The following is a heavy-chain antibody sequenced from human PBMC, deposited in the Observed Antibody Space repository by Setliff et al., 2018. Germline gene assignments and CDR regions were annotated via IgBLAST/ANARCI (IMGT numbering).Heavy chain of an antibody. D-gene: IGHD3-10*01. CDR3: ARHEFVGGYYGSVTYRHFDY. CDR1: GDSISSTSYQ. J-gene: IGHJ4*02. CDR2: IYYTGTA. V-gene: IGHV4-39*01. Sequence: SETLSLTCTVSGDSISSTSYQWGWVRQPPGKGLEWIGSIYYTGTAYYNPSLKSRVTISVDTPKNQFSLQVTSLAATDTALYFCARHEFVGGYYGSVTYRHFDYWGQGMLVTVSS.